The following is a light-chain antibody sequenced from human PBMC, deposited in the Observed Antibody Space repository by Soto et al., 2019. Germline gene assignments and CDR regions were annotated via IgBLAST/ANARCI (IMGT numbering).Light chain of an antibody. CDR3: QQYNNWPWT. CDR2: GTS. J-gene: IGKJ1*01. Sequence: IVMTQSPATLSVSPGERATLSCRASQSLSSNLAWYQQKPGQAPRFLIYGTSTRSTGIPARFSGSGSGTESTLTISGLQSEDFAIYYCQQYNNWPWTFGQGTKVEIK. CDR1: QSLSSN. V-gene: IGKV3-15*01.